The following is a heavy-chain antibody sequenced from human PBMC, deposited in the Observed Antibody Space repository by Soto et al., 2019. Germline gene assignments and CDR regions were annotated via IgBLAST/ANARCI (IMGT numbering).Heavy chain of an antibody. D-gene: IGHD5-12*01. CDR2: IIPILGIA. CDR3: ARDSATPFDY. CDR1: GGTFSSYT. J-gene: IGHJ4*02. V-gene: IGHV1-69*08. Sequence: QVQLVQSGAEVKKPGYSVKVSCKASGGTFSSYTISWVRQAPGQGLEWMGRIIPILGIANYAQKFQGRVTITAHNSTRTAYMELSSLRPEDTAVYYCARDSATPFDYWGQGTLVTVSS.